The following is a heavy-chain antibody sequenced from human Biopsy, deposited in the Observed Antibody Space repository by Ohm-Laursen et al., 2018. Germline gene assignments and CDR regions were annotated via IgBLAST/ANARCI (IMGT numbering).Heavy chain of an antibody. CDR2: ISSRGST. CDR3: ARLYRLDDYWNDDPPDAFDV. CDR1: GYSVTNDYY. J-gene: IGHJ3*01. Sequence: GTLSLTCPVSGYSVTNDYYWGWIRQPPGKGLEWIGYISSRGSTNYNPSLRGRVTITVDTSKNQFSLKLTSVTAADTAVFFCARLYRLDDYWNDDPPDAFDVWGPGTMVTVSS. D-gene: IGHD3-3*01. V-gene: IGHV4-61*01.